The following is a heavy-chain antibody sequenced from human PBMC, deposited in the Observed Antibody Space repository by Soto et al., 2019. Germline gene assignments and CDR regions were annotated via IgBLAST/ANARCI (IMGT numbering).Heavy chain of an antibody. D-gene: IGHD5-12*01. CDR2: IKQDGTEK. Sequence: GGSLRLSCAASGFTISSYWMTWVRQAPGKGLEWVANIKQDGTEKFYVDSVKGRFTISRDNAKNSLYLQMNSLRAEDTAVYYCARDGDGIVATINVFDYWGQGTLVTVSS. CDR3: ARDGDGIVATINVFDY. J-gene: IGHJ4*02. CDR1: GFTISSYW. V-gene: IGHV3-7*04.